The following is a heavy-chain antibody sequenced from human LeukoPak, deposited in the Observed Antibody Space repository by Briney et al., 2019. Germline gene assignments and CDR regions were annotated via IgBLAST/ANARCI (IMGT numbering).Heavy chain of an antibody. J-gene: IGHJ4*02. V-gene: IGHV3-23*01. CDR2: ICGSGGST. CDR3: TKGTVWLPFDY. CDR1: GFTFSNYA. D-gene: IGHD5-18*01. Sequence: GGCLRLSCAASGFTFSNYAMSWARQAPGKGLEWVSAICGSGGSTYYADSVKGRFTISRDNSKNMLYLQMNSLRAEDTAVYYCTKGTVWLPFDYWGQGTLVTVSS.